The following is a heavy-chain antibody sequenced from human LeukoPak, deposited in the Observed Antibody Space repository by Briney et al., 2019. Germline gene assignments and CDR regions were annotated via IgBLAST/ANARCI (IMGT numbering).Heavy chain of an antibody. J-gene: IGHJ3*01. D-gene: IGHD5-12*01. CDR3: ARVRVATTGRYDALNL. Sequence: GGSLRLSCAASGFSFSSYWMSWVRQAPGKGVEWVANIKEDGSEKYYVDSGKGRFIISRDNAKNSLYVQMNSLRADDTAVYYCARVRVATTGRYDALNLWGQGTMVTVSS. V-gene: IGHV3-7*01. CDR1: GFSFSSYW. CDR2: IKEDGSEK.